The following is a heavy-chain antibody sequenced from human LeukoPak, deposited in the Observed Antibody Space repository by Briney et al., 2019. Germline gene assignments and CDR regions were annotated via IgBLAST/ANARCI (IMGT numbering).Heavy chain of an antibody. CDR2: IYYSGST. D-gene: IGHD3-10*01. V-gene: IGHV4-59*01. CDR1: GGSISSYY. J-gene: IGHJ6*02. Sequence: SETLSLTCSVSGGSISSYYWSWIRQPPGKGLEWIGYIYYSGSTNYNPSLKSRVTKSVDTSKNQFSLKLSSVTAADTAVYYCARSYYGSGSYYGNYYYGMDVWGQGTTVTVSS. CDR3: ARSYYGSGSYYGNYYYGMDV.